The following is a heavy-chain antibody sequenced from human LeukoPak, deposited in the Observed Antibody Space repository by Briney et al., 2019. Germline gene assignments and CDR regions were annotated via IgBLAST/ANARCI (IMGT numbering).Heavy chain of an antibody. V-gene: IGHV4-39*07. J-gene: IGHJ4*02. D-gene: IGHD3-10*01. CDR2: IYYSGST. CDR1: GGSISSSSYY. Sequence: PSETLSLTCTVSGGSISSSSYYWDWIRQPPGKGLEWIGSIYYSGSTYYNPSLKSRVTISVDKSKNQFSLKLSSVTAADTAVYYCARYGLGAHYGSGSYGLGRWGQGTLVTVSS. CDR3: ARYGLGAHYGSGSYGLGR.